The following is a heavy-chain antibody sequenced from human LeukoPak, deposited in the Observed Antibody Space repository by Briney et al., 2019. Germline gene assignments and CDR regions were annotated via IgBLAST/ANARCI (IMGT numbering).Heavy chain of an antibody. D-gene: IGHD6-13*01. J-gene: IGHJ4*02. CDR1: GFTFSSYW. V-gene: IGHV3-7*01. CDR3: ARPIATGIDPFDC. Sequence: GGSLRLSCAASGFTFSSYWMSWVRQAPGKGLEGVANIKQDGSEKHYVDSVKGRFTISRDNAKNSLSLQMNSLRVEDTAVYYCARPIATGIDPFDCWGQGTLVAVST. CDR2: IKQDGSEK.